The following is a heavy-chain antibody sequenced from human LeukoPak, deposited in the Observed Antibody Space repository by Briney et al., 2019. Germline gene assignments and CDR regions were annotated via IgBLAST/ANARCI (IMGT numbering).Heavy chain of an antibody. D-gene: IGHD5-24*01. Sequence: PSETLCLTCTVSGGSISTYYWSWIRQPPGKALEWIGYINYSGSTNSNPSLKSRVTISEDTSKNQFSLKLSSVTAADTAVYYCARMRDGYKSDAFDIWGQGTLVTVSS. CDR3: ARMRDGYKSDAFDI. CDR2: INYSGST. V-gene: IGHV4-59*01. J-gene: IGHJ3*02. CDR1: GGSISTYY.